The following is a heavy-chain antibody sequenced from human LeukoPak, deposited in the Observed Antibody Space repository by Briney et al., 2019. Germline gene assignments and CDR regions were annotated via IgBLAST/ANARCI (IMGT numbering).Heavy chain of an antibody. J-gene: IGHJ4*02. CDR1: GYIFTGYY. Sequence: GASAKVSCRASGYIFTGYYMHWVRQAPGQGREGMGWINPNSGDTDYAQKFQGRVTMTRDTSIRTVYMELSSLKSDDTAVYYCTRGRRLDNAPTAPCEYWGQGTLVTVSS. CDR3: TRGRRLDNAPTAPCEY. V-gene: IGHV1-2*02. D-gene: IGHD2-2*03. CDR2: INPNSGDT.